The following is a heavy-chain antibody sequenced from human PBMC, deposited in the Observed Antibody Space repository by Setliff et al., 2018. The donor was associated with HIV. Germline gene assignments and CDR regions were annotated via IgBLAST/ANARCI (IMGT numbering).Heavy chain of an antibody. D-gene: IGHD1-1*01. V-gene: IGHV4-31*03. CDR2: IYSSGTT. Sequence: SETLSLTCTVSGDSISSGGYYWTWIRLHPGKGLEWVGYIYSSGTTYYNPSLKSRLNISTDTSENQFSLKLNSVTAADTALYYCAGGGGVRDAFDLWGQGALVTVSS. CDR3: AGGGGVRDAFDL. J-gene: IGHJ3*01. CDR1: GDSISSGGYY.